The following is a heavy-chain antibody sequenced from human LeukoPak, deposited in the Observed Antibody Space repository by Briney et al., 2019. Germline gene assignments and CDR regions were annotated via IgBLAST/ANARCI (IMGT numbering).Heavy chain of an antibody. J-gene: IGHJ4*02. Sequence: GESLKISCKGSGYSFTSYWIGWVRQMPGKGLEWMGIIYPGDSDTRYSPSFQGQVTISADKSISTAYLQWSSLKASDTAMYYCALTPYYYDSSGSDFDYWGQGTLVTVSS. CDR3: ALTPYYYDSSGSDFDY. V-gene: IGHV5-51*01. D-gene: IGHD3-22*01. CDR1: GYSFTSYW. CDR2: IYPGDSDT.